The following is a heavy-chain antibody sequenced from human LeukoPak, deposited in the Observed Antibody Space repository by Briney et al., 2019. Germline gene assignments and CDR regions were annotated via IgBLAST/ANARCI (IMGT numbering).Heavy chain of an antibody. CDR3: AKGYCSGGSCYSGFDY. CDR2: INHNGST. Sequence: PSETLSLTCAVYGGSFSGYYWSWIRQPPGKGLEWIGEINHNGSTNYNPSLKSRVTISVDTSKNQFSLKLSSVTGADTAVYYCAKGYCSGGSCYSGFDYWGQGTLVTVSS. J-gene: IGHJ4*02. CDR1: GGSFSGYY. D-gene: IGHD2-15*01. V-gene: IGHV4-34*01.